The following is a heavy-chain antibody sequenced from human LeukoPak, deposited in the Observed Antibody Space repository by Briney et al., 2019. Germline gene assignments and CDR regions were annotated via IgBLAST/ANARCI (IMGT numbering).Heavy chain of an antibody. J-gene: IGHJ5*02. Sequence: SETLSLTCTVSGGSNSSSSYYWGWIRQPPGKGLEWIGSIYYSGSTYYNPSLKSRVTISVDTSKNQLSLKLSSVTAADSAVYYCARRARTTIVLGPWGQGTLVTVSS. CDR1: GGSNSSSSYY. D-gene: IGHD2-2*01. CDR3: ARRARTTIVLGP. CDR2: IYYSGST. V-gene: IGHV4-39*01.